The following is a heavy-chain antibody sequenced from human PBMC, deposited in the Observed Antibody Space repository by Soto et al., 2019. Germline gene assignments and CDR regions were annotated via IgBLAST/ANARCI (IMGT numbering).Heavy chain of an antibody. CDR1: GGSVSTYY. J-gene: IGHJ3*02. Sequence: QVQLQESGPGLVKPSETLSLTCTVSGGSVSTYYWSWIRQPPGKGLEWIAYIYYSGSTSYNPSLKSRVTISVDTSKNQFSLKLSSVTAADTAVYYCARTYDDSGPNSGGYGLDIWGQGTMVTVSS. D-gene: IGHD3-22*01. V-gene: IGHV4-59*02. CDR2: IYYSGST. CDR3: ARTYDDSGPNSGGYGLDI.